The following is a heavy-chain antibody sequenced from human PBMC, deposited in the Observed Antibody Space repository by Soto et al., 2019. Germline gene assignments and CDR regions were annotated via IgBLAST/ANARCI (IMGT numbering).Heavy chain of an antibody. Sequence: GSSLKLCRKASGFPFSSYGISLVRQAPWQGLEWVAWISAYNGKRDTAEKFQGRVTMTLDTSTDTAHMELGDLTSADTAVYYCARGRIVASIHDAFEIWGQGTKVTVS. CDR1: GFPFSSYG. J-gene: IGHJ3*02. D-gene: IGHD5-12*01. V-gene: IGHV1-18*01. CDR2: ISAYNGKR. CDR3: ARGRIVASIHDAFEI.